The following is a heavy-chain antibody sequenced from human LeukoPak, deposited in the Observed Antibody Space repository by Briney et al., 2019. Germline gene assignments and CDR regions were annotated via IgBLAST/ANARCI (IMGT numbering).Heavy chain of an antibody. CDR1: GGSFSGYY. CDR3: ASDHSGSYPFDY. Sequence: PSETLSLTCAVYGGSFSGYYWSWIRQPPGKGLEWIGEINHSGSTNYNPSLKSRVTISVDTSKNQFSLKRSSVTAADTAVYYCASDHSGSYPFDYWGQGTLVTVSS. CDR2: INHSGST. J-gene: IGHJ4*02. V-gene: IGHV4-34*01. D-gene: IGHD1-26*01.